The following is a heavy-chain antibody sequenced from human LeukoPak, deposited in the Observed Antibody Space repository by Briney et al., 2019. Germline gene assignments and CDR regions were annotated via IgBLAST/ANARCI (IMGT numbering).Heavy chain of an antibody. Sequence: GGSLRLSCAASGFTFSSSDMTWVRQAPGTGLEWVSAISCRGGHTYYADSVKGRFTISRDNSKNTLYLQMNSLRAEDTAVYYCARVLSGGSQDYWGQGTLVTVSS. J-gene: IGHJ4*02. CDR2: ISCRGGHT. D-gene: IGHD2-15*01. CDR3: ARVLSGGSQDY. CDR1: GFTFSSSD. V-gene: IGHV3-23*01.